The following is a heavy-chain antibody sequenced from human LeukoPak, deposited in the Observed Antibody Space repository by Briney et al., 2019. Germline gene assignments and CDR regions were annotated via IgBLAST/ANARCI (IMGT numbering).Heavy chain of an antibody. V-gene: IGHV3-7*01. CDR1: GFTFSNSW. CDR2: IKQDGSDK. CDR3: ARELRHFDC. J-gene: IGHJ4*02. D-gene: IGHD3-16*01. Sequence: GGSLRLSCAASGFTFSNSWMNWVRQAPGKGLKWVANIKQDGSDKYYVDSVKGRFTISRDNAKNSLYLQMNSLRAEDTAVYYCARELRHFDCWGQGTLVTVSS.